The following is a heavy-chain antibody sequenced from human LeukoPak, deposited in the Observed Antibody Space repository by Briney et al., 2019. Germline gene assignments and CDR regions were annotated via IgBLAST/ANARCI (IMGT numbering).Heavy chain of an antibody. Sequence: PSETLSLTCAVYGGSFRGYYWSWIRHPPGKGLEWIGEINHSGSTNCNPSLKSRVTISVDTSKNQFSLKLSSVTAADTAVYYCAAKGLIPTPFDYWGQGTLVTVSS. J-gene: IGHJ4*02. D-gene: IGHD2-2*01. V-gene: IGHV4-34*01. CDR1: GGSFRGYY. CDR2: INHSGST. CDR3: AAKGLIPTPFDY.